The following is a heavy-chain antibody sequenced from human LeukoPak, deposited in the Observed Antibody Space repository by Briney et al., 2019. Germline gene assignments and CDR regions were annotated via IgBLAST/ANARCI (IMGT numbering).Heavy chain of an antibody. D-gene: IGHD3-10*02. CDR3: ARDLHYYVDMDV. J-gene: IGHJ6*02. V-gene: IGHV3-23*01. CDR1: GFTFSAYA. CDR2: IGSDGKT. Sequence: GGSLMLSCEASGFTFSAYAMTWVRQAPGKGLEWVSSIGSDGKTHYSESVKGRFAISRDNSKSMLFLQLNSLRAEDTALYYCARDLHYYVDMDVWGQGTTVTVSS.